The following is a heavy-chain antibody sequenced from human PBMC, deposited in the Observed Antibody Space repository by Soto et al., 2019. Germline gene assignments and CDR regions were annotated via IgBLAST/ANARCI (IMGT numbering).Heavy chain of an antibody. J-gene: IGHJ6*02. CDR3: ARENVVVVAATRPAYYYGMDV. CDR2: INAGNGNT. D-gene: IGHD2-15*01. Sequence: SVKVCCKASGYTFSSYAMHWVRQAPGQRLEWMGWINAGNGNTKYSQKFQGRVTITRDTSASTAYMELSSLRSEDTAVYYCARENVVVVAATRPAYYYGMDVWGQGTTVTVSS. V-gene: IGHV1-3*01. CDR1: GYTFSSYA.